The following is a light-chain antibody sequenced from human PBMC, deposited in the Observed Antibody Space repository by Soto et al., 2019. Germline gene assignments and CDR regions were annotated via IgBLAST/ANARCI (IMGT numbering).Light chain of an antibody. J-gene: IGLJ2*01. V-gene: IGLV2-14*01. Sequence: QSALTQPASVSGSPGQSITISCTGTSSDVGGYNYVSWYQQHPGKAPKLMIYDVSNRPSGVSNRFSCSKSGNTASLTISVLQAEDEADYYCSSYTSSSTRVFGGGTKVTVL. CDR1: SSDVGGYNY. CDR3: SSYTSSSTRV. CDR2: DVS.